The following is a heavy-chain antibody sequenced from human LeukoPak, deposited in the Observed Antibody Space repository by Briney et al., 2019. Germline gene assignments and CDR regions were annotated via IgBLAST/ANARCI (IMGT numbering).Heavy chain of an antibody. V-gene: IGHV4-39*01. CDR3: AKHYMGSSYNHGLDC. CDR1: GGSISSDNYY. Sequence: SETLSLTCTVSGGSISSDNYYWGWIRQPPGKGLEWVGRIYYSGTTYYNPSLKSRVTISVDTSKNQFSLKLSSVTAADTALYYCAKHYMGSSYNHGLDCWGQGTLVTVSS. J-gene: IGHJ4*02. CDR2: IYYSGTT. D-gene: IGHD3-10*01.